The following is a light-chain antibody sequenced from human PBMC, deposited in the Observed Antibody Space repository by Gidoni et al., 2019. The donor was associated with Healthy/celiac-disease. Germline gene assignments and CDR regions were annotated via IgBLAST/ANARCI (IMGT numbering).Light chain of an antibody. CDR2: DKN. V-gene: IGLV3-19*01. Sequence: SSELTQDPAVCVALGQTVRHTCQGDSLRSYYASWYPQKPGQAPLLVIYDKNNRPSGIPDRFSGSSSGNTASLTITGAQAEDEADYYCNSRDSSGNHLGVFGGGTKLTVL. CDR3: NSRDSSGNHLGV. CDR1: SLRSYY. J-gene: IGLJ2*01.